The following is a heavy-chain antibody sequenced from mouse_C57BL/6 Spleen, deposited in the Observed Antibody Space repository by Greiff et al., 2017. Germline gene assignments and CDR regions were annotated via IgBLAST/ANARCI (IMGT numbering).Heavy chain of an antibody. Sequence: EVQLVESGPELVKPGASVKIPCKASGYTFTDYNMDWVKQSHGKSLEWIGDINPNNGGTIYNQKFKGKATLTVDKSSSTAYMELRSLTSEDTAVYYCASRYYGSSYGYFDVWGTGTTVTVSS. V-gene: IGHV1-18*01. D-gene: IGHD1-1*01. CDR2: INPNNGGT. CDR1: GYTFTDYN. J-gene: IGHJ1*03. CDR3: ASRYYGSSYGYFDV.